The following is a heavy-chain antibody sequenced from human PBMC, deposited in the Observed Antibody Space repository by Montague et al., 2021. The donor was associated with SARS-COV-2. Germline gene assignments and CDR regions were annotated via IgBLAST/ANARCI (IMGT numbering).Heavy chain of an antibody. V-gene: IGHV4-39*01. D-gene: IGHD1-26*01. Sequence: SETLSLTCTVSGDSISSLHYYWGWIRQSPGKGLEWIGNVFYRGXTXYXXXXRXRVTISVDTSKNQFALRLRSVTATDTAIYYCARRAGVVGDTRFDYWDQGILVPVSS. CDR2: VFYRGXT. CDR1: GDSISSLHYY. J-gene: IGHJ4*01. CDR3: ARRAGVVGDTRFDY.